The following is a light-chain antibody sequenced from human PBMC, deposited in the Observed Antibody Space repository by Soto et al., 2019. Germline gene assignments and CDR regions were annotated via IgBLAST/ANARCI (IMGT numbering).Light chain of an antibody. Sequence: DIQMTQSPASLSASVGDRVTITCRASQGIYNYLAWYQQKPGKVPKLLIFAASILHSGVPSRFSGSGSGTDFTPTISSLQPEDFATYYCQKHNTAPFTFGQGTKLEIK. J-gene: IGKJ2*01. V-gene: IGKV1-27*01. CDR2: AAS. CDR1: QGIYNY. CDR3: QKHNTAPFT.